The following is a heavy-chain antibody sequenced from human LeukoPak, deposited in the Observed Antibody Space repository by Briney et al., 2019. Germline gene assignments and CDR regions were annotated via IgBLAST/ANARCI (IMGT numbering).Heavy chain of an antibody. CDR2: IYTSGST. J-gene: IGHJ4*02. D-gene: IGHD3-22*01. Sequence: SETLSPTCTVSGGSISSGSYYWSWIRQPAGKGLEWIGRIYTSGSTNYNPSLKSRVTISVDTSKNQFSLKLSSVTAADTAVYYCARGKRYYYDSSGYYLATHFDYWGQGTLVTVSS. V-gene: IGHV4-61*02. CDR3: ARGKRYYYDSSGYYLATHFDY. CDR1: GGSISSGSYY.